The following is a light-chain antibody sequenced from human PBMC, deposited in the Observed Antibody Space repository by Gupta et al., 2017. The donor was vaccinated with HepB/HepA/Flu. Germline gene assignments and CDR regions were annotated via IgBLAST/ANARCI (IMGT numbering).Light chain of an antibody. CDR3: SSLTTKNSLL. CDR1: SSDVGAYNH. Sequence: QSALTQPASVSGSLGQSITISCTGSSSDVGAYNHVSWYQQHPDKGPKLMIYDVSLRPSGVPNRFSGSKSGNTASLTISGLQAEDEADYYCSSLTTKNSLLFGGGTKLTVL. CDR2: DVS. J-gene: IGLJ2*01. V-gene: IGLV2-14*03.